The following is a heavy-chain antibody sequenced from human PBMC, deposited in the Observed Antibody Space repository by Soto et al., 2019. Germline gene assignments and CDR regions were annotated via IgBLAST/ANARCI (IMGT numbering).Heavy chain of an antibody. Sequence: EVQLLESGVGLVQPGGSLRLSCAASGFTFSSYAMSWVRQAPGKGLEWVSAISRSGGSTYYADSVKGTSTISRDNSKNTLYLQMHSLRAEDTAVDYCPKEPSGPSPADCGQGTLVTVSS. CDR3: PKEPSGPSPAD. J-gene: IGHJ4*02. V-gene: IGHV3-23*01. CDR2: ISRSGGST. CDR1: GFTFSSYA.